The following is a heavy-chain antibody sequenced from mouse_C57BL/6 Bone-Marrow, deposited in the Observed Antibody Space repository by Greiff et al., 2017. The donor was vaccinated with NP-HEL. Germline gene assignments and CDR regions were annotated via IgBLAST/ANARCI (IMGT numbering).Heavy chain of an antibody. Sequence: DVKLVESGGDLVKPGGSLKLSCAASGFTFSSYGMSWVRQTPDKRLEWVATISSGGSYTYYQDSVKGRFTISRDNAKNTLYLQMSSLKSEDTAMYYCARPGYYAWFAYWGQGTLVTVSA. CDR3: ARPGYYAWFAY. J-gene: IGHJ3*01. CDR1: GFTFSSYG. V-gene: IGHV5-6*02. CDR2: ISSGGSYT. D-gene: IGHD1-1*01.